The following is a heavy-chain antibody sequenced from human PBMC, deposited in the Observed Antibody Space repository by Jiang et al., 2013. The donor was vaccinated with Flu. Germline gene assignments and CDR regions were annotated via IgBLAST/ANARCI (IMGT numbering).Heavy chain of an antibody. D-gene: IGHD1-26*01. J-gene: IGHJ3*02. V-gene: IGHV3-73*01. Sequence: VQLVESGGGLVQPGGSLKLSCAASGFRFSASAIHWVRQASGKGLEWVGRIRSEANDYATAYTESVKGRFTISRDASQNTAFLQMNSLRTEDTAMYYCTRHPPDDEWEDSFDIWGQGTMVIVFS. CDR1: GFRFSASA. CDR2: IRSEANDYAT. CDR3: TRHPPDDEWEDSFDI.